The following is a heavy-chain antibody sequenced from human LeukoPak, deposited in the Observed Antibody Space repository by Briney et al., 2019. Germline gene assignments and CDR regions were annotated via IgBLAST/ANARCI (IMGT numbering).Heavy chain of an antibody. J-gene: IGHJ3*02. D-gene: IGHD3-10*01. V-gene: IGHV5-51*01. CDR1: GYSFTSYW. CDR3: ASPTYYYGSGLDAFDI. CDR2: IYPGDSDT. Sequence: GESLKISCKGSGYSFTSYWSGWVRQLPGKGLEWMGIIYPGDSDTRYSPSFQGQVTISADKSISTAYLQWSSLKASDTAMYYCASPTYYYGSGLDAFDIWGQGTMVTVSS.